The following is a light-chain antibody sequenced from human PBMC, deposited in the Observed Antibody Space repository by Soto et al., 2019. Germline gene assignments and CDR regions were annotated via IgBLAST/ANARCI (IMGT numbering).Light chain of an antibody. CDR3: QQYGGSPLYT. J-gene: IGKJ2*01. CDR2: GAS. Sequence: EIVLTQSPGTLSLSPGDRATLSCRASQSVSSSDLAWYQQKPGQAPRLLIYGASTRATGIPDRFSGSGSGTDFTLTISGLELEDFAVYYCQQYGGSPLYTFGQGTKVDIK. V-gene: IGKV3-20*01. CDR1: QSVSSSD.